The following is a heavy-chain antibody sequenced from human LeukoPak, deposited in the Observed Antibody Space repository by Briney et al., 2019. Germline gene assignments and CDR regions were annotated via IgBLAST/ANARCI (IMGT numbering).Heavy chain of an antibody. J-gene: IGHJ6*02. CDR2: ISSNGGST. D-gene: IGHD2/OR15-2a*01. V-gene: IGHV3-64*01. CDR3: ARVSTLIRGYYYGMDV. CDR1: GFTFSSYA. Sequence: GGSLRLSCAAPGFTFSSYAMHWVRQAPGKGLEYVSAISSNGGSTYYANSVKGRFTISRDNSKNTLYLQMGSLRAEDMAVYYCARVSTLIRGYYYGMDVWGQGTTVTVSS.